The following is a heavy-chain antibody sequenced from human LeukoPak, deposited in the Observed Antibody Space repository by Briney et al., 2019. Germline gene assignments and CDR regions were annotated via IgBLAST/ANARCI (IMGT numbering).Heavy chain of an antibody. CDR2: INQNGREK. J-gene: IGHJ4*02. V-gene: IGHV3-7*01. CDR3: SRSLGDD. D-gene: IGHD3-16*01. Sequence: GGSLRLSCEVSGLTFSTYWMTWVRQAPGKGLEWVASINQNGREKYYVDSVKGRFTISRDNAKDSLYLQMNSLRDEDTAVYYCSRSLGDDWGQGTLVTVSS. CDR1: GLTFSTYW.